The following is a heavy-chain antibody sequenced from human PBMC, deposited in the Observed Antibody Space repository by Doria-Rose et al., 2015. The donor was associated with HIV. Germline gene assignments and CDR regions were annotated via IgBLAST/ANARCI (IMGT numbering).Heavy chain of an antibody. V-gene: IGHV4-34*01. J-gene: IGHJ4*02. CDR3: ARRPPYSSSWKY. D-gene: IGHD6-13*01. CDR2: INHSGNS. Sequence: QVQLQPWGAGLLKPSETLSLACAVYGGSFSGYYWSWIRQSPGKGLQWIGEINHSGNSNYNPSLNSRVTVPVDATKTQFSLKLRSVTAADTAVYYCARRPPYSSSWKYWGQGTLVTVSS. CDR1: GGSFSGYY.